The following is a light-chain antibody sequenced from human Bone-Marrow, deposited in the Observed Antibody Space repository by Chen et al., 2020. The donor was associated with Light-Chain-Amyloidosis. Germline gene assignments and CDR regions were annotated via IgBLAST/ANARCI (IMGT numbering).Light chain of an antibody. J-gene: IGKJ4*02. V-gene: IGKV3-20*01. CDR1: QTISSNY. CDR2: GSS. Sequence: EIVLPQSPGTLSLSPGEGANLSCRASQTISSNYLPWYQQKFGQAPRLLTYGSSSRATGIPDRFTGSGSGTDFTLTINRLEPEDFAMYYCQQYGTSPLTFGGGTKVEIK. CDR3: QQYGTSPLT.